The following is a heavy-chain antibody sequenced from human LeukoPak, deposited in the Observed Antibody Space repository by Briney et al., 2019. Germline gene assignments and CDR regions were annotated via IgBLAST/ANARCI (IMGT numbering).Heavy chain of an antibody. J-gene: IGHJ4*02. CDR2: ISGSGDIT. CDR3: AKRAGYYFDY. D-gene: IGHD4/OR15-4a*01. V-gene: IGHV3-23*01. Sequence: GGSLGLSCAASGFTFSSYAMSWVRQAPGKGLEWVSVISGSGDITYYADSVKGRFTISRDNSKNTLYLQMNSLRAEDTAVYYCAKRAGYYFDYWGQGTLVTVSS. CDR1: GFTFSSYA.